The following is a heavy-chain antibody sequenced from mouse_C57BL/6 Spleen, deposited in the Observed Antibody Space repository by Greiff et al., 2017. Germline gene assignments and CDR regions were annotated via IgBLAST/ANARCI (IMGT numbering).Heavy chain of an antibody. V-gene: IGHV1-50*01. CDR2: IDPSDSYT. CDR1: GYTFTSYW. D-gene: IGHD1-1*01. CDR3: ARSLRSYYFDY. Sequence: QVQLQQPGAELVKPGASVKLSCKASGYTFTSYWMQWVKQRPGQGLEWIGEIDPSDSYTNYNQKFKGKATLTVDTSSSTAYMQLSSLTSEDSAVYYCARSLRSYYFDYWGQGTTLTVSS. J-gene: IGHJ2*01.